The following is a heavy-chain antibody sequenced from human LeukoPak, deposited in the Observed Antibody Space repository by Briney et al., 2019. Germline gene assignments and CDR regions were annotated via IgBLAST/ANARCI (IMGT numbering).Heavy chain of an antibody. CDR1: GGSISSGSYY. J-gene: IGHJ6*03. CDR3: ARESLLWFGEFSFYYYMDV. D-gene: IGHD3-10*01. V-gene: IGHV4-61*02. Sequence: PSQTLSLTCTVSGGSISSGSYYWSWIRQPAGKGLEWIGRIYTSGSTNYNPSLKSRVTISVDTSKNQFSLKLSSVTAADTAVYYCARESLLWFGEFSFYYYMDVWGKGTTVTISS. CDR2: IYTSGST.